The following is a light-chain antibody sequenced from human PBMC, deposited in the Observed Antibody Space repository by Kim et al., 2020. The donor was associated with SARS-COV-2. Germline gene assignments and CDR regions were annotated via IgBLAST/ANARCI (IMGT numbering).Light chain of an antibody. CDR3: QVRDSSTVV. CDR1: NIGSKS. Sequence: VAQGPTARITGERTNIGSKSGNWYQQKRGQVPVLVIKRDRNRPSEIPVRFSGSNTGNTATLTISRAQAGDQADYYCQVRDSSTVVFGGGTQLTVL. CDR2: RDR. J-gene: IGLJ2*01. V-gene: IGLV3-9*01.